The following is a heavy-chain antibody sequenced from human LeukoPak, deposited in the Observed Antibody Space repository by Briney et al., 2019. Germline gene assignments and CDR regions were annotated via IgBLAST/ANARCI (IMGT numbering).Heavy chain of an antibody. CDR3: ARDRYGDYSFDS. Sequence: GGSLRLSCAASGFTFSSYAMSWVRQGPGKGLEWVSVISGSGDSTYYADSVKGRFTISRDNSKNTLYLQMNTLRVDDTAIYYCARDRYGDYSFDSWGQGTLVTVSS. CDR1: GFTFSSYA. CDR2: ISGSGDST. V-gene: IGHV3-23*01. D-gene: IGHD4-17*01. J-gene: IGHJ4*02.